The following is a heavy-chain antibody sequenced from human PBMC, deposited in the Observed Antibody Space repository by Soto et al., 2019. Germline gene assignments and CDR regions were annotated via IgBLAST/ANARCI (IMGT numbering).Heavy chain of an antibody. J-gene: IGHJ6*02. CDR1: GFTVGSNY. CDR2: IYSGGST. CDR3: ARSDGTSSYYYYGMDV. V-gene: IGHV3-53*01. D-gene: IGHD2-2*01. Sequence: GGSLRLSCAASGFTVGSNYMSWVRQAPGKGLEWVSVIYSGGSTYYADSVKGRFTISRDNSKNTLYLQMNSLRAEDTAVYYCARSDGTSSYYYYGMDVWGQGTTVTVYS.